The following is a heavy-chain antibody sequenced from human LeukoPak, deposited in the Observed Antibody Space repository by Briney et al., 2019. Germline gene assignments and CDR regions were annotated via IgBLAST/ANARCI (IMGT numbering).Heavy chain of an antibody. CDR1: GYTFTSYY. J-gene: IGHJ6*03. CDR3: ARDGYSSSWTTVALLGYYYYMDV. V-gene: IGHV1-18*04. Sequence: GASVKVSCKASGYTFTSYYMRRVRQAPGQGLEWMGWISAYNGNTNYAQKLQGRVTMTTDTSTSTAYMELRSLRSDDTAVYYCARDGYSSSWTTVALLGYYYYMDVWGKGTTVTVSS. D-gene: IGHD6-13*01. CDR2: ISAYNGNT.